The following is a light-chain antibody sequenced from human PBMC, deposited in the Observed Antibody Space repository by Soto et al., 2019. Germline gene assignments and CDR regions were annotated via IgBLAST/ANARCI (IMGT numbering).Light chain of an antibody. CDR2: EVS. Sequence: QSALTQPPSASGSPGQSVTISCTGTGNDVGGYDYVSWYQQHPGKAPKLMIFEVSQRPSGVPDRFSGSKSGNTASLTVSRLQPEDEAAYYCSSYAGNNIVLFGGGTKLTVL. CDR3: SSYAGNNIVL. CDR1: GNDVGGYDY. J-gene: IGLJ2*01. V-gene: IGLV2-8*01.